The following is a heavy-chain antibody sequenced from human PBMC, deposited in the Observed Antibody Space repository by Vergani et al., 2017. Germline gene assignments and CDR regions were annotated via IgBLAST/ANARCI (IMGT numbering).Heavy chain of an antibody. CDR1: GFTFNHYA. CDR2: ISGSGGST. CDR3: TRDAVTIWEHIVVVTAPPVYYYYYYGMDV. D-gene: IGHD2-21*02. J-gene: IGHJ6*02. Sequence: EVQLLESGGDLVQPGGSLRLSCAASGFTFNHYAMNWVRQAPGKGLEWVSGISGSGGSTYYAGSVKGRFTISRDSSKNTLYLQMNSLSAGDTAVYYCTRDAVTIWEHIVVVTAPPVYYYYYYGMDVWGQGTTVTVSS. V-gene: IGHV3-23*01.